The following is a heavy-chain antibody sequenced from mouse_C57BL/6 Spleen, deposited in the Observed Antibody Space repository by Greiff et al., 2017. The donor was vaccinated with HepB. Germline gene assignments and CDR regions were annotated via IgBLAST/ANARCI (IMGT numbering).Heavy chain of an antibody. CDR1: GYAFSSYW. CDR3: AGWLLRDWYAMDY. J-gene: IGHJ4*01. Sequence: QVQLQQSGAELVKPGASVKISCKASGYAFSSYWMNWVKQRPGQGLEWIGQIYPGDGDTNYNGKFKGKATLTADKSSSTAYMQLSSLTSEDSAVYFCAGWLLRDWYAMDYWGQGTSVTVSS. CDR2: IYPGDGDT. D-gene: IGHD2-3*01. V-gene: IGHV1-80*01.